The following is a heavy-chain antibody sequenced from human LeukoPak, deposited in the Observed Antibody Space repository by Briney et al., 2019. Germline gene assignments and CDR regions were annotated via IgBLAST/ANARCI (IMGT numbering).Heavy chain of an antibody. V-gene: IGHV3-23*01. CDR1: GFTFSSYA. J-gene: IGHJ4*02. CDR2: LSGSGGNT. CDR3: AKELSGGWPFDY. Sequence: GGSLRLSCAASGFTFSSYAMSWVRQAPGKGLEWVSGLSGSGGNTIYADSVKGRFTISRDNSKNTMFLQMNSLRAEDTAVYYCAKELSGGWPFDYWGQGTLVTVSS. D-gene: IGHD6-19*01.